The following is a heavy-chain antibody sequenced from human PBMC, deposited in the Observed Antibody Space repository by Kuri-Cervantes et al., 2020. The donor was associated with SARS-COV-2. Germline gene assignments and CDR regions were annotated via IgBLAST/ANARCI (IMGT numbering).Heavy chain of an antibody. V-gene: IGHV4-59*01. Sequence: SETLSLTCTVSGGSISSDYWSWIRQPPGKGPEWIGYISYGGRTSYNPSLESRVTISVDTSKNQFSLKLSSVTAADTAVYYCARVPPLSVGYYYGMDVWGRGTTVTVSS. CDR1: GGSISSDY. D-gene: IGHD1-26*01. J-gene: IGHJ6*02. CDR3: ARVPPLSVGYYYGMDV. CDR2: ISYGGRT.